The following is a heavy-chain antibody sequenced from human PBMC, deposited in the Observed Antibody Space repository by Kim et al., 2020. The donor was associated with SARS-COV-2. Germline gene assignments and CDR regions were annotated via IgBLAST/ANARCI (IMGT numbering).Heavy chain of an antibody. Sequence: GGSLRLSCAASGFTFSSYSMNWVRQAPGKGLEWVSYISSSSSTIYYADSVKGRFTISRDNAKNSLYLQMNSLRDEDTAVYYCARDGGLLEWLLYPFDYWGQGTLVTVSS. CDR1: GFTFSSYS. D-gene: IGHD3-3*01. V-gene: IGHV3-48*02. CDR2: ISSSSSTI. J-gene: IGHJ4*02. CDR3: ARDGGLLEWLLYPFDY.